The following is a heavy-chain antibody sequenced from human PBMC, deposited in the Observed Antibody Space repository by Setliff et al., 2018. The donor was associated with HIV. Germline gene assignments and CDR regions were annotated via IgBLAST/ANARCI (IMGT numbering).Heavy chain of an antibody. J-gene: IGHJ4*02. V-gene: IGHV4-34*01. CDR3: ARMYSGYDWSPAGARTRYFDY. D-gene: IGHD5-12*01. CDR2: INHSGST. Sequence: PSETLSLTCAVYGGSLNGYSWTWIRQPPGKGLEWIGGINHSGSTNYNPSLKSRVTISVDTSKNQFSLKLSSVTAADTAVYYCARMYSGYDWSPAGARTRYFDYWGQGTLVTVSS. CDR1: GGSLNGYS.